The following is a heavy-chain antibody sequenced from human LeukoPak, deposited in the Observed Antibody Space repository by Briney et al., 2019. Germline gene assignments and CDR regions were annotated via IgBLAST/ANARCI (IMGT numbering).Heavy chain of an antibody. CDR3: ARESDGYWFDP. CDR1: GGSISSYY. D-gene: IGHD4-17*01. CDR2: IYYSGST. Sequence: SETLSLTCTVSGGSISSYYWSWIRQPPGKGLEWIGYIYYSGSTYYNPSLKSRVTISVDTSKNQFSLKLSSVTAADTAVYYCARESDGYWFDPWGQGTLLTVSS. V-gene: IGHV4-59*01. J-gene: IGHJ5*02.